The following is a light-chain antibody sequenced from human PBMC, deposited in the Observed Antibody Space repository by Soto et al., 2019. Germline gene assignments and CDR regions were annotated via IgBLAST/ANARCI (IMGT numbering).Light chain of an antibody. V-gene: IGKV4-1*01. J-gene: IGKJ4*01. Sequence: DIVMTQSPDSLAVSLGERATINCKSSQSVLYSSNNKNYLAWYQQKPGQPPKLLIYLASTRESGVPDRFSGSGSGTDFALTINSLQAEDGAVYYCQQYYSSPPAFGGGTKVEIK. CDR2: LAS. CDR3: QQYYSSPPA. CDR1: QSVLYSSNNKNY.